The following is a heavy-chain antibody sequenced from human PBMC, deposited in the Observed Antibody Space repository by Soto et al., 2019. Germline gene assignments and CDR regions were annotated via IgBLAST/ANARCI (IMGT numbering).Heavy chain of an antibody. V-gene: IGHV1-2*02. J-gene: IGHJ6*02. CDR1: GYNFIGYY. Sequence: QAQLVQSGAEVKKPGASVKVSCQASGYNFIGYYVFWVRKAPGQGLEWMGWINPKSGATKYAEKFQGRATMTRDTSISTAYMELSGLRFDDRAVYYCARDFGPIPAASAMYGMDVWGQVTTVSVSS. CDR2: INPKSGAT. D-gene: IGHD3-16*01. CDR3: ARDFGPIPAASAMYGMDV.